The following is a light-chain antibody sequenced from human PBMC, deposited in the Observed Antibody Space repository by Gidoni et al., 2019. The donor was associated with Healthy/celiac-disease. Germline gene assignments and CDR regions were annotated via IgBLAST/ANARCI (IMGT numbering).Light chain of an antibody. CDR1: QDISNY. Sequence: DMQMNKSQSSLSASVGDRVTITCQASQDISNYLNWYQQKPGKAPKLLIYDASNLATGVPPRFSGSGSGTDFTFTISSLQPEDIATYYCQQYDNCPLTFGGRTKVVI. CDR2: DAS. J-gene: IGKJ4*01. CDR3: QQYDNCPLT. V-gene: IGKV1-33*01.